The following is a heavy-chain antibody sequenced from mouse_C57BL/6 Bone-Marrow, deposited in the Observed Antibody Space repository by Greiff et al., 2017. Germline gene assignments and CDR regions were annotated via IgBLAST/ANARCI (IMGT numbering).Heavy chain of an antibody. D-gene: IGHD3-2*02. CDR1: GYTFTSYW. CDR2: IHPNSGST. Sequence: VQLQQPGAELVKPGASVKLSCKASGYTFTSYWMHWVKQRPGQGLEWIGMIHPNSGSTNYNEKFKSKATLTVDKSSSTAYMQLSSLTSEDSAVYYCARNEQLRYDFDVWGTGTTVTVSS. CDR3: ARNEQLRYDFDV. V-gene: IGHV1-64*01. J-gene: IGHJ1*03.